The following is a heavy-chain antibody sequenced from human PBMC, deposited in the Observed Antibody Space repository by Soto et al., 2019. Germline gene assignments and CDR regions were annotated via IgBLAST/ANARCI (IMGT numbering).Heavy chain of an antibody. CDR1: GDSINTYY. CDR2: IYYSGST. V-gene: IGHV4-59*01. CDR3: ARVPQLVVFDS. D-gene: IGHD6-6*01. J-gene: IGHJ4*02. Sequence: KTSETLSLTCTVSGDSINTYYWSWIRQPPGKGLEWIGYIYYSGSTNYNPSLKSRVTISIDTSKNQFSLKLSSVTAADTAVYYCARVPQLVVFDSWGQGTLVTVSS.